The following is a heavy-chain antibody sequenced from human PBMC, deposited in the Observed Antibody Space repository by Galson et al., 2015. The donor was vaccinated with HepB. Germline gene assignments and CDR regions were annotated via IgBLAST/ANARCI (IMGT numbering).Heavy chain of an antibody. V-gene: IGHV3-33*08. CDR2: IWYDGSNK. Sequence: SLRLSCAASGFTFSSYGMHWVRQAPGKGLEWVAVIWYDGSNKYYADSVKGRFTISRDNSKNTLYLQMNSLRAEDTAVYYCARDQTNYSSGWYGFDYWGQGTLVTVSS. J-gene: IGHJ4*02. D-gene: IGHD6-19*01. CDR3: ARDQTNYSSGWYGFDY. CDR1: GFTFSSYG.